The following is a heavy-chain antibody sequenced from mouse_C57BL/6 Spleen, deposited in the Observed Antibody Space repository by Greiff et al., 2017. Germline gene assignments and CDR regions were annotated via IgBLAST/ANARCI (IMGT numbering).Heavy chain of an antibody. V-gene: IGHV1-19*01. J-gene: IGHJ4*01. CDR1: GYTFTDYY. Sequence: VQLKESGPVLVKPGASVKMSCKASGYTFTDYYMNWVKQSHGKSLEWIGVINPYNGGTSYNQKFKGKATLTVDKSSSTAYMELNSLTSEDSAVYYCARGPSMDYWGQGTSVTVSS. CDR2: INPYNGGT. CDR3: ARGPSMDY.